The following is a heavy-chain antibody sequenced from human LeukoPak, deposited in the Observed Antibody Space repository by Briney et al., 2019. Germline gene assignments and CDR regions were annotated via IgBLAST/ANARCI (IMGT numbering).Heavy chain of an antibody. CDR2: IIPIFGTA. CDR3: ARDGDYDILTGYYKGFDY. D-gene: IGHD3-9*01. J-gene: IGHJ4*02. V-gene: IGHV1-69*06. Sequence: LVKVSCKASGGTFSSYAISWVRQAPGQGLEWMGGIIPIFGTANYAQKFQGRVTITADKSTSTAYMELSSLRSEDTAVYYCARDGDYDILTGYYKGFDYWGQGTLVTVSS. CDR1: GGTFSSYA.